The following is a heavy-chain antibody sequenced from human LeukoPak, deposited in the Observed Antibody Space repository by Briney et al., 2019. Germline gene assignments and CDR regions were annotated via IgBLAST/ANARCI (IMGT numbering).Heavy chain of an antibody. CDR2: IYTSGST. CDR3: ARVRLKYYYDSSGYYPSWFDP. CDR1: GGSISSYY. J-gene: IGHJ5*02. Sequence: SETLSLTCTVSGGSISSYYWSWIRQPAGKGLEWIGRIYTSGSTNYNPSLKSRVIMSVDTSKNQFSLKLSSVTAADTAVYYCARVRLKYYYDSSGYYPSWFDPWGQGTLVTVSS. D-gene: IGHD3-22*01. V-gene: IGHV4-4*07.